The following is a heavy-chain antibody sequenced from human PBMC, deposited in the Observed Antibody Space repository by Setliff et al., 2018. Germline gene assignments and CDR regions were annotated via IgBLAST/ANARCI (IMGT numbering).Heavy chain of an antibody. V-gene: IGHV3-30*01. J-gene: IGHJ4*02. Sequence: GESLKISCAASGFTFNSYAIHWVRQAPGKGLEWLAVISYDGINKYYADSVRGRFTISRDNSKNTLFLQMNSLRTDDTAVFYCVRDSPSSLYNFWSGCSDYWGQGTLVTVSS. CDR2: ISYDGINK. CDR3: VRDSPSSLYNFWSGCSDY. D-gene: IGHD3-3*01. CDR1: GFTFNSYA.